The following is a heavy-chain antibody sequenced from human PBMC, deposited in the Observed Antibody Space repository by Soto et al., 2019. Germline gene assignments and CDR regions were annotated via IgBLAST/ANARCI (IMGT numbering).Heavy chain of an antibody. V-gene: IGHV3-23*01. CDR3: AREGDRYGTVCFDS. J-gene: IGHJ4*02. D-gene: IGHD1-1*01. Sequence: GGSLRLSCAASGFTFSSYGMSWVRQAPGKGLEWVAGIPVIGERRYYADSVKGRFTISRGNAKNTLYLQMNSLRVEDAAVYFCAREGDRYGTVCFDSWGQGTLVTVSS. CDR2: IPVIGERR. CDR1: GFTFSSYG.